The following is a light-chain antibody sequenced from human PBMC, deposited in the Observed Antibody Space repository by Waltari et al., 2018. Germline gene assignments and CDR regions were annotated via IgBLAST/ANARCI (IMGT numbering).Light chain of an antibody. CDR1: SSDIGPYNY. J-gene: IGLJ2*01. CDR2: DVS. CDR3: NSYLTSTSSVI. Sequence: QSALSQPASVSASPGQSITISCTETSSDIGPYNYVSWYQPHPGKAPELVIYDVSQLPSGVSNRFSGSKSGNTASLTISGLQAEDEADYYCNSYLTSTSSVIFGGGTKLTVL. V-gene: IGLV2-14*03.